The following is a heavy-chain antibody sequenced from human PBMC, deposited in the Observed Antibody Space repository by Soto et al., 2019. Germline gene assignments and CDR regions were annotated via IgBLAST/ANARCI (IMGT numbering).Heavy chain of an antibody. Sequence: PGGSLRLSCAASGFTFSSYGMHWVRQAPGKGLEWVAVISYDGSNKYYADSVKGRFTISRDNSKNTLYLQMNSLRAEDTAVYYCAKQLSSRESDYFDYWGQGTRVTVSS. CDR2: ISYDGSNK. CDR3: AKQLSSRESDYFDY. J-gene: IGHJ4*02. D-gene: IGHD6-13*01. CDR1: GFTFSSYG. V-gene: IGHV3-30*18.